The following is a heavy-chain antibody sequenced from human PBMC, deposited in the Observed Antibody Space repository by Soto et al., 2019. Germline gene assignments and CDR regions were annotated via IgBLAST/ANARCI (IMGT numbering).Heavy chain of an antibody. CDR3: ARPYSSGWYPFEY. CDR2: IYYSGGT. CDR1: GGSISSSSYY. D-gene: IGHD6-19*01. J-gene: IGHJ4*02. V-gene: IGHV4-39*01. Sequence: SETLSLTCTVSGGSISSSSYYWGWIRQSPGKGLEWIGNIYYSGGTYYNPSLTSRVTMSVDTSKNQFSLKLSSVTDADTAVYYCARPYSSGWYPFEYWGQGTLVTVSS.